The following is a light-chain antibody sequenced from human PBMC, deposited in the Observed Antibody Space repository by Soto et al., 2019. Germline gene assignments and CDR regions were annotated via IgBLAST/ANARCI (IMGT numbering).Light chain of an antibody. J-gene: IGKJ4*01. Sequence: DIQMTQSPSSLSASVGDRVTITCRASQSVSDSLNWYQQKPGKAPKLLIYAASSLQTGVPSRFSGGGSGTDFTLTISSLQPEDFATYYCQQSYSSPLTFGGGTNVDIK. CDR2: AAS. V-gene: IGKV1-39*01. CDR3: QQSYSSPLT. CDR1: QSVSDS.